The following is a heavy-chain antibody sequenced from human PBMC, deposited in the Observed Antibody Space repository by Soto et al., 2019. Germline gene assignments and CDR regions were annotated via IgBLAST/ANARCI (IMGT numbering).Heavy chain of an antibody. Sequence: GESLKISCKDSGYSFTNNWIAWVRQKPGKGLEWMGRIDPSDSQTYYSPSFRGHVTISVTKSITTVFLQWSSLRASDTAMYYCARQIYDSDTGPNFQYYFDSWGQGTPVTVSS. J-gene: IGHJ4*02. CDR2: IDPSDSQT. V-gene: IGHV5-10-1*01. CDR3: ARQIYDSDTGPNFQYYFDS. CDR1: GYSFTNNW. D-gene: IGHD3-22*01.